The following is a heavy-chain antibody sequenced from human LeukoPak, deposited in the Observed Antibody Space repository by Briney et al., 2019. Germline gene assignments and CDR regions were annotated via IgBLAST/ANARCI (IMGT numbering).Heavy chain of an antibody. V-gene: IGHV4-30-4*08. CDR3: ARVQAAGDY. J-gene: IGHJ4*02. CDR2: IYYSGST. Sequence: SETLSLTCTVSGGSISSGDYYWSWIRQPPGKGLEWTRYIYYSGSTYYNPSLKSRVTISVDTSKNQFSLKLSSVTAADTAVYYCARVQAAGDYWGQGTLVTVSS. D-gene: IGHD6-13*01. CDR1: GGSISSGDYY.